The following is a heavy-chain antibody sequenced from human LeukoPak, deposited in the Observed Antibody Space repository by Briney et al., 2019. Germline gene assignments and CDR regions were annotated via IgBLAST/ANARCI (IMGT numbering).Heavy chain of an antibody. D-gene: IGHD4-17*01. Sequence: SQTLSLTCTVSGGSISSGNYYWSWIRQPAGKGLEWIGRIYTRGSTNYNPSLKSRVTISIDTSKNQFSLKLSSVTAADTAVYYCARATVTSYYFDYWGQGTLVTVSS. CDR2: IYTRGST. J-gene: IGHJ4*02. CDR1: GGSISSGNYY. V-gene: IGHV4-61*02. CDR3: ARATVTSYYFDY.